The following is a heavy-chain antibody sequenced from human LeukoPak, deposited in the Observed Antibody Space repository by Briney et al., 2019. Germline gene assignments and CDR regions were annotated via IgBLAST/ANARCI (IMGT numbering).Heavy chain of an antibody. CDR2: IYYSGST. J-gene: IGHJ6*03. CDR3: ASYVDTAMVARKYYYYYYMDV. V-gene: IGHV4-34*01. Sequence: PSETLSLTCAVYGGSFSGYYWSWIRQPPGKGLEWIGSIYYSGSTYYNPSLKSRVTISVDTSKNQFSLKLSSVTAADTAVYYCASYVDTAMVARKYYYYYYMDVWGKGTTVTISS. D-gene: IGHD5-18*01. CDR1: GGSFSGYY.